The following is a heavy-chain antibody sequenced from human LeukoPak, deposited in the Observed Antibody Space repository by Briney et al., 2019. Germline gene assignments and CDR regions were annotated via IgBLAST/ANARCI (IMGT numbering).Heavy chain of an antibody. J-gene: IGHJ4*02. D-gene: IGHD6-13*01. CDR2: INHSGST. CDR3: ARGRSWYYRIDY. CDR1: GGSFSGYY. Sequence: SETLSLTCAVYGGSFSGYYWSWIRQPPGKGLEWIGEINHSGSTNYNPSLKSRVTISVDTSKNQFSLKLSSVTAADTAVYYCARGRSWYYRIDYWGQGTLVTVSS. V-gene: IGHV4-34*01.